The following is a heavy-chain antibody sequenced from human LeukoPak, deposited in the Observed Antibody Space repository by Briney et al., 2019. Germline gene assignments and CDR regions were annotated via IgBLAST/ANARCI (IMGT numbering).Heavy chain of an antibody. J-gene: IGHJ4*02. V-gene: IGHV3-74*01. CDR1: GFAFSSYV. Sequence: GGSLRLSCETAGFAFSSYVMHWVRRTPGKGLVWVSRISHDGIISYADSVKGRFTISRDNAKNTLILQMNSLRVEDTAVYYCARDWVYKIDYWGRGTLVTVSS. D-gene: IGHD5-24*01. CDR2: ISHDGII. CDR3: ARDWVYKIDY.